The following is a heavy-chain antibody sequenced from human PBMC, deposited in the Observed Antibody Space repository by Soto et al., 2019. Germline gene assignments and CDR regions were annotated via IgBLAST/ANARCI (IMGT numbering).Heavy chain of an antibody. Sequence: GASVKVSCKASGDAFTSYYMHWVRQAPGQGLEWMGIINPSGGSTGYAQKFQGRVTMTRDTSTSTVYMELSSLRSEDTAVYYCASIAVAGNYYYYYGMDVWGQGTTVTVSS. CDR1: GDAFTSYY. V-gene: IGHV1-46*01. J-gene: IGHJ6*02. CDR3: ASIAVAGNYYYYYGMDV. D-gene: IGHD6-19*01. CDR2: INPSGGST.